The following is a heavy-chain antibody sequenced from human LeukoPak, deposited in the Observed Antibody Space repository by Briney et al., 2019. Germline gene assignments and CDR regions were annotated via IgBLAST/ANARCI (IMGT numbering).Heavy chain of an antibody. CDR3: ARDAGRSGYDIFDY. D-gene: IGHD5-12*01. V-gene: IGHV3-7*03. J-gene: IGHJ4*02. CDR1: GFTFSTYW. Sequence: GGSLRPSCAASGFTFSTYWMTWVRQAPGKGLEWVASIKQDGSEKLYVDSVRGRFTTSRDNAKNSVYLQMNSLRAEDTAVYYCARDAGRSGYDIFDYWGQGTLVTVSS. CDR2: IKQDGSEK.